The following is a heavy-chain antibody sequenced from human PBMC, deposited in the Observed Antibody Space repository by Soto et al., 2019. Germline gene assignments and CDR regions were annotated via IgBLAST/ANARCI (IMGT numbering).Heavy chain of an antibody. CDR2: IYWNDDK. V-gene: IGHV2-5*01. J-gene: IGHJ4*02. Sequence: SGPTLVNPTQTLTLTCTFSGFSLSTSGVGVGWIRQPPGKVLEWLALIYWNDDKRYSPSLKSRLTITKDTSKNQVVLPMTNRDPVDTATYYSAQKVWGAVAGRGNAYFDYCGQGTLVTVSS. D-gene: IGHD6-19*01. CDR1: GFSLSTSGVG. CDR3: AQKVWGAVAGRGNAYFDY.